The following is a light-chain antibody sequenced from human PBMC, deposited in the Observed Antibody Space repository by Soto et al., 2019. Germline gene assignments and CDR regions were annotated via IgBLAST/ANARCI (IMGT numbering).Light chain of an antibody. CDR2: GAS. CDR3: QQYGSSPRT. Sequence: EIVLTQSPGIMSLSSGERATLSCRASQTITGSYLAWYQQKPGQAPRLLIYGASVRATGIPHRFSGSGSGTDFTLTISRVEPEDFAVYYWQQYGSSPRTFGQGTKVEIK. V-gene: IGKV3-20*01. J-gene: IGKJ1*01. CDR1: QTITGSY.